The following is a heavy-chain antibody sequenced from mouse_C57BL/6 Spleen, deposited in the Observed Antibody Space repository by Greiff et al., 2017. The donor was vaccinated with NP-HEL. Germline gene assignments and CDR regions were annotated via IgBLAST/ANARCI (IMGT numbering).Heavy chain of an antibody. D-gene: IGHD2-3*01. CDR1: GYAFSSSW. V-gene: IGHV1-82*01. Sequence: QVQLQQSGPELVKPGASVKISCKASGYAFSSSWMNWVKQRPGKGLEWIGRIYPGDGDTNYNGKFKGKATLTADKSSSTAYMQLSSLTSEDSAVYFCARCDGLYYAMDYWGQGTSVTVSS. CDR2: IYPGDGDT. J-gene: IGHJ4*01. CDR3: ARCDGLYYAMDY.